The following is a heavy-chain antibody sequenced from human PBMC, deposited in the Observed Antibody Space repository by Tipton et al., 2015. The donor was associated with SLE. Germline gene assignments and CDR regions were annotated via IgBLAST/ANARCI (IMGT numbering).Heavy chain of an antibody. CDR2: IYSSGST. CDR1: IGSINYYH. CDR3: ARGDFWSGPTY. V-gene: IGHV4-4*09. Sequence: TLSLTCTVSIGSINYYHWSWIRQPPGKGLEWIGWIYSSGSTNHNPSLKSRVTISLDRSKTQFSLKLGFVTAADTAVYYCARGDFWSGPTYWGQGALVTVSS. J-gene: IGHJ4*02. D-gene: IGHD3-3*01.